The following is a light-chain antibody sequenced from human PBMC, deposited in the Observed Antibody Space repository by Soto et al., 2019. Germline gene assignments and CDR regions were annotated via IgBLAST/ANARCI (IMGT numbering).Light chain of an antibody. CDR2: GAS. CDR1: QSVSASY. J-gene: IGKJ2*01. V-gene: IGKV3-20*01. Sequence: EIVLTQSPGPLSLSPGERATLSCRASQSVSASYFAWYQHKPGQAPRLLIYGASSRATGIPDRFSGSGSGTDFTLTISRLEPEDFAVDYCQQYGLSPYTFGQGTKLEI. CDR3: QQYGLSPYT.